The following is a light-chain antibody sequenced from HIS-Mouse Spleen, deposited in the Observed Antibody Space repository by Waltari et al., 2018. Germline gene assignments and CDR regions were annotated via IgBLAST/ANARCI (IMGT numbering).Light chain of an antibody. J-gene: IGLJ1*01. CDR3: QSYDSSLSGIYV. V-gene: IGLV1-40*01. CDR2: GNS. CDR1: SPTIGAGYD. Sequence: QSVLTQPPSVSGAPGQRVTISCTGSSPTIGAGYDVHWHQQRPGTAHNRLSYGNSNRPSGVPDRFSGSKSGTSASLAITGLQAEDEADYYCQSYDSSLSGIYVFGTGTKVTVL.